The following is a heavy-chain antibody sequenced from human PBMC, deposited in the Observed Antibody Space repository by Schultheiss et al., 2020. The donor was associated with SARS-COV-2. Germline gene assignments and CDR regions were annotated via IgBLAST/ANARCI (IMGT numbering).Heavy chain of an antibody. V-gene: IGHV4-59*12. D-gene: IGHD1-26*01. CDR2: IYYSGGT. CDR1: GGSISSYY. Sequence: SQTLSLTCTVSGGSISSYYWSWIRQPPGKGLEWIGYIYYSGGTNYNPSLKSRVTISVDKSKNQFSLKLSSVTAADTAVYYCARGGEARSGSYDYWGQGTLVTVSS. J-gene: IGHJ4*02. CDR3: ARGGEARSGSYDY.